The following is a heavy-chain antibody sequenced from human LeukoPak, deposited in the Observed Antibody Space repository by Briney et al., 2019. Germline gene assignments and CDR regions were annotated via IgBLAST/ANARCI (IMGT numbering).Heavy chain of an antibody. D-gene: IGHD3-22*01. J-gene: IGHJ4*02. V-gene: IGHV3-15*01. Sequence: AGGSLRLSCAASGFTFSNAWMSWVRQAPGKGLEWVGRIKSKTDGGTTDYAAPVKGRFTISRDDSKSIAYLQMNSLKTEDTAVYYCTRAQYYYDSSGYYGYWGQGTLVTVPS. CDR3: TRAQYYYDSSGYYGY. CDR2: IKSKTDGGTT. CDR1: GFTFSNAW.